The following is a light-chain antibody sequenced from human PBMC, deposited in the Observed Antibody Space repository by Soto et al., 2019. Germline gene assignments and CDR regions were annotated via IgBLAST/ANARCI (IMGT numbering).Light chain of an antibody. CDR2: DVS. Sequence: DIQMTQSPSTLSASIGDRVTLTCRASQSLTGRLAWYQQKPGRPPKLLIYDVSNLESGVPSRFSDSESGTNFTLTISSLRPDDFATFYCQQYKVYPYTFGQGTRLDI. V-gene: IGKV1-5*01. CDR1: QSLTGR. J-gene: IGKJ2*01. CDR3: QQYKVYPYT.